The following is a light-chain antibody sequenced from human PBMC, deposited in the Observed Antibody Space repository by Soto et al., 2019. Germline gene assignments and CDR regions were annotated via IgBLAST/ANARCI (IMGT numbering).Light chain of an antibody. Sequence: QSVLTPPASVSGSPGQSITISCTGTSSDDGSYNFVSWHQQHPGKAPKLMIYNVYDRPSGISYRFSGSKSGNTASLTISGLQGEDEADYYCSAYTVSRTYVFGTGTKVTVL. V-gene: IGLV2-14*03. CDR2: NVY. CDR1: SSDDGSYNF. J-gene: IGLJ1*01. CDR3: SAYTVSRTYV.